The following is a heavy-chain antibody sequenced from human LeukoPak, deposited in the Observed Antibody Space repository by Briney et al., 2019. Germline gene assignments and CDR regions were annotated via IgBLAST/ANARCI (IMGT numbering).Heavy chain of an antibody. Sequence: GGSLRLSCAASGFTFSSYAMHWVRQAPGKGLEWVAVISYDGSNKYYADSVKGRFTISRDNSKNTLYLQMNSLRAEDTAVYYCARALCSSTSCSQQQFDYWGQGTLGTVSS. J-gene: IGHJ4*02. CDR2: ISYDGSNK. CDR3: ARALCSSTSCSQQQFDY. CDR1: GFTFSSYA. D-gene: IGHD2-2*01. V-gene: IGHV3-30-3*01.